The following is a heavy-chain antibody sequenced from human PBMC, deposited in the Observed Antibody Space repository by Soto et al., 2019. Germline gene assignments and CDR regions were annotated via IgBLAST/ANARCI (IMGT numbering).Heavy chain of an antibody. Sequence: SETLSLTCTVSGASVNNRNYHWSWIRQAPGRGLEWIAWIHSGGHSSSNPSLRSRVTMSVDTSKNQFSLKVTSVTAADTAVYYCARHWDYDYGPADWFAPWGHGTLVTVYS. D-gene: IGHD3-16*01. CDR3: ARHWDYDYGPADWFAP. J-gene: IGHJ5*02. CDR2: IHSGGHS. V-gene: IGHV4-61*01. CDR1: GASVNNRNYH.